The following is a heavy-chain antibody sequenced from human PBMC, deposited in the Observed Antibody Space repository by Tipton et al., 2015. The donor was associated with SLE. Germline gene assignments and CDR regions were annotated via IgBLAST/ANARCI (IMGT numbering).Heavy chain of an antibody. D-gene: IGHD4-11*01. CDR1: GGSMSSHY. J-gene: IGHJ2*01. Sequence: TLSLTCTVSGGSMSSHYWTWIRQSPGKGLEWIGYIYNTGSTNYNPSLKSRVTIELDPSKNQFSLKLSSVTAADTAVYYCAREFLNPVTTVHYYFDLWGRGTLVTVSS. V-gene: IGHV4-59*11. CDR3: AREFLNPVTTVHYYFDL. CDR2: IYNTGST.